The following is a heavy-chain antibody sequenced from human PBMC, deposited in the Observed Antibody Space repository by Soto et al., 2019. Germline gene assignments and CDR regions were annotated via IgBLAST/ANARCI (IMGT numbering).Heavy chain of an antibody. V-gene: IGHV3-33*01. CDR3: APTPSADYYFDY. J-gene: IGHJ4*02. CDR1: GFTFSSYG. D-gene: IGHD2-21*02. CDR2: IWYDGSNK. Sequence: QPGGSLRLSCAASGFTFSSYGMHWVRQAPGKGLEWVAVIWYDGSNKYYADSVKGRFTISRDNSKNTLYLQMNSLRAEDTAVYYCAPTPSADYYFDYWGQGTLVTVSS.